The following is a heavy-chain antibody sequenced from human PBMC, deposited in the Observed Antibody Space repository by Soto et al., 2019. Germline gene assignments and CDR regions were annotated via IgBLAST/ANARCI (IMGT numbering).Heavy chain of an antibody. Sequence: EVQLLESGGGLVQPGGSLRLSCAASGFTFSSYAMSWVRQAPGKGLEWVSAISGSGSTYYADSVKGRFTISRDNSKNTLYLQMNSLRAEDTAVYYCAKEKDYDYVWESYRYTSDYWGQGTLVTVSS. V-gene: IGHV3-23*01. D-gene: IGHD3-16*02. CDR1: GFTFSSYA. J-gene: IGHJ4*02. CDR3: AKEKDYDYVWESYRYTSDY. CDR2: ISGSGST.